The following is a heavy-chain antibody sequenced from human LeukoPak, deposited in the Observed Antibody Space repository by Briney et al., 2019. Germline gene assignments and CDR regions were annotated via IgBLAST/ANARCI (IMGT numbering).Heavy chain of an antibody. D-gene: IGHD3-10*01. CDR2: INAGNGNT. CDR1: GYTFTSYA. Sequence: GASATVSCTASGYTFTSYAMHWVRQAPGQRLEWMGWINAGNGNTKYSQKFQGRVTITRDTSASTAYMELSSLRSEDTAVYYCARDEYYYGSGSYYYWGQGTLVTVSS. J-gene: IGHJ4*02. CDR3: ARDEYYYGSGSYYY. V-gene: IGHV1-3*01.